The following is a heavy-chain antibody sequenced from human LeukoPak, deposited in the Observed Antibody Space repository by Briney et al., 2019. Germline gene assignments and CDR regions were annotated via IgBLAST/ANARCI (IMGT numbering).Heavy chain of an antibody. CDR2: INPNSGGT. CDR1: GYIFTGYF. J-gene: IGHJ6*03. D-gene: IGHD6-25*01. CDR3: AKDHSSGPLYYYYMDV. V-gene: IGHV1-2*02. Sequence: ASVKVSCKASGYIFTGYFIHWVRQAPGQGLQWMGWINPNSGGTSSAQEFQGRVTMTRDTSISTVYMEFTSLRSDDTAVYYCAKDHSSGPLYYYYMDVWGQGTTVTVSS.